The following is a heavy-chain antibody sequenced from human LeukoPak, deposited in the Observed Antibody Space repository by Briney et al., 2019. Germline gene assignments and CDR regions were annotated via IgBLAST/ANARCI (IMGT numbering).Heavy chain of an antibody. CDR3: ARGVGGAMVTSYFDY. V-gene: IGHV1-69*06. Sequence: ASVTVSCKASGGTFSSYAISWVRQAPGQGLEWMGGIIPIFGTANYAQKFQGRVTITADKSTSTAYMELSSLRSEDTAVYYCARGVGGAMVTSYFDYWGQGTLVTVSS. D-gene: IGHD5-18*01. J-gene: IGHJ4*02. CDR1: GGTFSSYA. CDR2: IIPIFGTA.